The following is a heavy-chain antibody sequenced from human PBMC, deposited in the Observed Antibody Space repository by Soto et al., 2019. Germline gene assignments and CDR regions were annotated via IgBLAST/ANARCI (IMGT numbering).Heavy chain of an antibody. V-gene: IGHV4-59*08. CDR1: GGSISTYY. J-gene: IGHJ6*03. Sequence: SETLSLTCTVSGGSISTYYWSWIRQPPGKGLEWIGYIYYSGSTNYNPSLKSRVAISVDTSKNQFSLKLSSVTAADTAVYYCARHAREGYYYYYYMDVWGKGTTVTVSS. CDR3: ARHAREGYYYYYYMDV. CDR2: IYYSGST.